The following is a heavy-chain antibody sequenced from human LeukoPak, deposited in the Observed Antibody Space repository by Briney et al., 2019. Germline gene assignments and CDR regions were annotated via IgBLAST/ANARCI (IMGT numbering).Heavy chain of an antibody. CDR2: IYYSGST. CDR3: ASTGIAVAGTKFDY. D-gene: IGHD6-19*01. Sequence: SETLSLTCTVSGGSISSYYWRWIRQPPGKGLEWIGYIYYSGSTNYNPSLKSRVTISVDTSKNQFSLKLSSVTAADTAVYYCASTGIAVAGTKFDYWGQGTLVTVSS. J-gene: IGHJ4*02. V-gene: IGHV4-59*08. CDR1: GGSISSYY.